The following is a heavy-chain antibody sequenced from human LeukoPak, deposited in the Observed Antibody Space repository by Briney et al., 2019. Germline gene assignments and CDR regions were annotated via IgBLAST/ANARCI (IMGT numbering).Heavy chain of an antibody. V-gene: IGHV1-8*01. CDR3: ATRDITMVREY. D-gene: IGHD3-10*01. J-gene: IGHJ4*02. CDR2: MNPNSGNT. Sequence: GASVKVSCKASGYTFTSYDINWVRQATGQGLEWMGWMNPNSGNTGYAQKFQGRVTMTEDTSTDTAYMELSSLRSEDTAVYYCATRDITMVREYWGQGTLVTVSS. CDR1: GYTFTSYD.